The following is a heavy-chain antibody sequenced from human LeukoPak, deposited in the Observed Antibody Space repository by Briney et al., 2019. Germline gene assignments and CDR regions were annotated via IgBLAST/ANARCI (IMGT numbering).Heavy chain of an antibody. CDR2: INLSSGST. CDR1: GYTFTSYY. CDR3: ARDAVAGSNFDY. Sequence: ASVKVSCKASGYTFTSYYMHWVRQAPGQGLEWMGIINLSSGSTDYAQKFQGRVTMTRDTSTSTVYMELSSLRSEDTAVYYCARDAVAGSNFDYWGQGTLVTVSS. D-gene: IGHD6-19*01. V-gene: IGHV1-46*01. J-gene: IGHJ4*02.